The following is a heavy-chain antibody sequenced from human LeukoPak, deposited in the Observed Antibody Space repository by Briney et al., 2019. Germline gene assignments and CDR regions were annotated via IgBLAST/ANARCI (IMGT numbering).Heavy chain of an antibody. CDR2: INPNSGGT. D-gene: IGHD3-3*01. CDR1: GYTFTGYY. CDR3: ARTDYDFWSGHMDV. V-gene: IGHV1-2*02. Sequence: ASVKVSFKASGYTFTGYYMHWMRQAPGQGLEWMGWINPNSGGTNYAQKFQGRVTMTRDTSISTAYMEPSRLRSDDTAVYYCARTDYDFWSGHMDVWGKGTTVTVSS. J-gene: IGHJ6*03.